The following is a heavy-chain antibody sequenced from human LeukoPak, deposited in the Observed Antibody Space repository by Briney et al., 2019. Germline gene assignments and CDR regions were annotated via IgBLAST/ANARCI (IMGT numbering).Heavy chain of an antibody. J-gene: IGHJ4*02. V-gene: IGHV3-21*01. CDR1: GFTFSSYS. CDR2: IGSTGAYI. Sequence: GGSLRLSCAASGFTFSSYSMTWGGQAPGKGLEWLSSIGSTGAYIFYADSVKGRFTISRDNAKNSLYLQMNSLRAEDTAIYYCARDRWELLRSVDYWGQGTLVTVSS. D-gene: IGHD2-15*01. CDR3: ARDRWELLRSVDY.